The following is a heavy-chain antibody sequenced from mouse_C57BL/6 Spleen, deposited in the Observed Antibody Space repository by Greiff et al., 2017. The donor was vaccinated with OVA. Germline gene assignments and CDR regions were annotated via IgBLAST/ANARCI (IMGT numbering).Heavy chain of an antibody. CDR2: IYPGSGST. J-gene: IGHJ2*01. Sequence: VKLQESGAELVKPGASVKMSCKASGYTFTSYWITWVKQRPGQGLEWIGDIYPGSGSTNYNEKFTSKATLTVDTSSSTAYMQLSSLTSEDSAVDYCASYGSSRDYFDDWGQGTTLTVSS. D-gene: IGHD1-1*01. CDR3: ASYGSSRDYFDD. V-gene: IGHV1-55*01. CDR1: GYTFTSYW.